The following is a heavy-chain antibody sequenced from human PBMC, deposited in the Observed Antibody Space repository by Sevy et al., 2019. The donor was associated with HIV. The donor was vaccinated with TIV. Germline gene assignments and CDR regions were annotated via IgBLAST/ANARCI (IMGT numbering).Heavy chain of an antibody. Sequence: GGSLRLSCVGSGFIFDDYGMHWVRQAPGKGLEWVALISHDGGKKYYADSVKGRFTISRKNFKNTLYLQMNTLRRDDTAAYFCTKDPPVYGDFPYGMDVWGQGTTVTVSS. D-gene: IGHD4-17*01. CDR1: GFIFDDYG. V-gene: IGHV3-30*18. CDR3: TKDPPVYGDFPYGMDV. CDR2: ISHDGGKK. J-gene: IGHJ6*02.